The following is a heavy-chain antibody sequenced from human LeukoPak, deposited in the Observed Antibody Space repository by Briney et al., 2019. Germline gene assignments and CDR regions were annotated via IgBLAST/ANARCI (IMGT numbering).Heavy chain of an antibody. CDR1: GYTFTGYY. CDR3: ARSRGVRGAPFYNWFDP. Sequence: GAPVKVSCKASGYTFTGYYMHWVRQAPGQGLEWMGWINPNSGGTNYAQKFQGRVTMTRDTSISTAYMELSRLRSDDTAVYYCARSRGVRGAPFYNWFDPWGQGTLVTVSS. D-gene: IGHD3-10*01. V-gene: IGHV1-2*02. J-gene: IGHJ5*02. CDR2: INPNSGGT.